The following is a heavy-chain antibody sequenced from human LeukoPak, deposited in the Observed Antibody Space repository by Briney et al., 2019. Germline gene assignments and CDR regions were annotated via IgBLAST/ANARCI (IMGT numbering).Heavy chain of an antibody. J-gene: IGHJ4*02. CDR1: GGSISSGSYY. D-gene: IGHD6-13*01. CDR2: IYTSGST. Sequence: SETLSLTCTVSGGSISSGSYYWSWIRQPAGKGLEWIGRIYTSGSTNYNPSLKSRVTISVDTSKNQFSLKLSSVTAADTAVYYCAGSPGYSSSWARFDYWGQGTLVTVSS. V-gene: IGHV4-61*02. CDR3: AGSPGYSSSWARFDY.